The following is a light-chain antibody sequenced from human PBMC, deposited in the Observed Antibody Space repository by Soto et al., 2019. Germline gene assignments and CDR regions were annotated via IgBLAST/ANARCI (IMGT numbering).Light chain of an antibody. CDR1: QSISSY. CDR3: QQTFRIPPT. V-gene: IGKV1-39*01. J-gene: IGKJ4*01. Sequence: DIQMTQSPSSLSASVGDRVTITCRASQSISSYLNWYQQKPGKAPKLLINAASSFQSGVPSRFSGSGSGTDVTLTISSLQPEDFATYYCQQTFRIPPTFGVGNKVEMK. CDR2: AAS.